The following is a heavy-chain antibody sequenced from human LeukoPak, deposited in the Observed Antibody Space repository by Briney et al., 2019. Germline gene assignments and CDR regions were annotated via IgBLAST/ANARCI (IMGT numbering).Heavy chain of an antibody. D-gene: IGHD2-21*02. V-gene: IGHV1-18*01. Sequence: ASVKVSCKASGYTFTSYGISWVRQAPGQGLEWMGWISACNGNTNYAQKLQGRVTMTTDTSTSTAYMELRSLRSDDTAVYYCARDLELTYCGGDCNIIRSYYYYYMDVWGKGTTVTVSS. CDR1: GYTFTSYG. J-gene: IGHJ6*03. CDR3: ARDLELTYCGGDCNIIRSYYYYYMDV. CDR2: ISACNGNT.